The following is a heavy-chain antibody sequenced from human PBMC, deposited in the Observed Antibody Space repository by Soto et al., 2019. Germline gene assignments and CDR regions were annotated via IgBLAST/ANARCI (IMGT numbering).Heavy chain of an antibody. CDR1: GYTFTSYG. D-gene: IGHD3-22*01. CDR3: ARVSGYYDSSGYYYFGY. J-gene: IGHJ4*02. Sequence: GASVKVSCKASGYTFTSYGISWVRQAPGQGLEWMGWISAYNGSTNYAQKLQGSVTMTTDTSTSTAYMELRSLRSDDTAVYYCARVSGYYDSSGYYYFGYWGQGTLVTVSS. V-gene: IGHV1-18*01. CDR2: ISAYNGST.